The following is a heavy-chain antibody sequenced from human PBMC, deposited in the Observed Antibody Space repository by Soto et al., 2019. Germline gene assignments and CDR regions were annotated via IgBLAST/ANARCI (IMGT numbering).Heavy chain of an antibody. CDR2: ISSRGTST. Sequence: GGSLRLSCAASGFPFDDYSMNWVRLVPGKGLEWVSGISSRGTSTYYADSVEGRFTISRDNSKNTLYLQMNSLRAEDTAVYYCVCSSTSCPLWGQGTLVTVSS. V-gene: IGHV3-23*01. CDR3: VCSSTSCPL. J-gene: IGHJ4*02. CDR1: GFPFDDYS. D-gene: IGHD2-2*01.